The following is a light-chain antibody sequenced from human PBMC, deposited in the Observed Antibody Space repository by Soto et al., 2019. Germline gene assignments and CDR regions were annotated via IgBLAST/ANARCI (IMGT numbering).Light chain of an antibody. J-gene: IGKJ2*01. CDR3: QQYGSSPHT. Sequence: EIVLTQSTGTLSLSPGERATLSCRASQSVSSSSLAWYQQKPGQAPRLLIYDVSIRAAGVPDRFSGSGSGTDFTLTISRLEPEDFAVYSCQQYGSSPHTFGQGTKVDIK. CDR2: DVS. CDR1: QSVSSSS. V-gene: IGKV3-20*01.